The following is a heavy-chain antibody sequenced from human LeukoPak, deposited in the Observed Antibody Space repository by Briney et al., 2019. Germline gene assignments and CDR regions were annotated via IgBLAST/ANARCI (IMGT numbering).Heavy chain of an antibody. CDR2: INWNGGST. Sequence: GGSLRPSCAASGFTFDDYGMSWVRQAPGKGLEWVSGINWNGGSTGYADSVKGRFTVSRDNAKNSLYLQMNSLRAEDTALYHCARGGLGYCSSTSCCTGIYYYYYMDVWGKGTTVTVSS. CDR1: GFTFDDYG. V-gene: IGHV3-20*01. J-gene: IGHJ6*03. D-gene: IGHD2-2*02. CDR3: ARGGLGYCSSTSCCTGIYYYYYMDV.